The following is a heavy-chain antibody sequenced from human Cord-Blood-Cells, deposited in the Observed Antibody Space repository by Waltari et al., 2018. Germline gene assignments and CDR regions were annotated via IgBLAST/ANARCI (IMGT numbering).Heavy chain of an antibody. CDR1: GHTFSSYA. Sequence: KKPGSSVKCSCKASGHTFSSYAISRVRQAPGQGLEWMGGLIPIFGTANYAQKFQGRVTITADKSTSTAYMELSSLRSEDTAVYYCAILVVPAAMSRGFWGQGTLVTVSS. CDR3: AILVVPAAMSRGF. J-gene: IGHJ4*02. CDR2: LIPIFGTA. D-gene: IGHD2-2*01. V-gene: IGHV1-69*06.